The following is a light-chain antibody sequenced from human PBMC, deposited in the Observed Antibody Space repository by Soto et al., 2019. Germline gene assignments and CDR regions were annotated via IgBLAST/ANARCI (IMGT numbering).Light chain of an antibody. CDR2: AAS. V-gene: IGKV1-39*01. J-gene: IGKJ1*01. CDR1: QSISTF. CDR3: QQSYTTPRT. Sequence: DIQMTQSPSSLSASVGDRVSVTCRASQSISTFLNWYQQRRGEAPKLLIYAASSLQSGVPSRFSGSGSAADFTLTIGSLQPEDFATYYCQQSYTTPRTFGQGTKVEVK.